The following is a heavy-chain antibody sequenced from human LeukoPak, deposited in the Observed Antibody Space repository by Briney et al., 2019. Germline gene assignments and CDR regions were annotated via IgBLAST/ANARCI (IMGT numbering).Heavy chain of an antibody. J-gene: IGHJ4*02. CDR1: GFTFSSYA. CDR3: ARMGYDILTGYHSRIDY. Sequence: PGGSLRLSCAAPGFTFSSYAMSWVRQAPGKGLEWVSAISGSGGSTYYADSVKGRFTISRDNSKHTLYLQMNSLRAEDTAVYYCARMGYDILTGYHSRIDYWGQGTLVTVSS. V-gene: IGHV3-23*01. CDR2: ISGSGGST. D-gene: IGHD3-9*01.